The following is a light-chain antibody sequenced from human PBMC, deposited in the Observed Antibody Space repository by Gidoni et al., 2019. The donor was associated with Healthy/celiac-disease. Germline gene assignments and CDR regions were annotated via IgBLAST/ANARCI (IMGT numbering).Light chain of an antibody. CDR3: QQYGRSLPNMYT. V-gene: IGKV3-20*01. J-gene: IGKJ2*01. Sequence: EIVLTQSPGTLSLSPGERATLSCRASQSVSSSYLAWYQPKPGQAPRLLIYGASSRATGIPDRFSGSGSGTDFTLTISRLEPEDFAVYYCQQYGRSLPNMYTFGQGTKLEIK. CDR2: GAS. CDR1: QSVSSSY.